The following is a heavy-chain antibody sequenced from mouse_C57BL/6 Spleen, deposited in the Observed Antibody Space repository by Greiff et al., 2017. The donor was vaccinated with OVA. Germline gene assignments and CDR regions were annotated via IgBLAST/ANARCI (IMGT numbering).Heavy chain of an antibody. Sequence: VQLQQPGAELVRPGSSVKLSCKASGYTFTSYWMHWVKQRPIQGLEWIGNIDPSDSETHYNQKFKDKATLTVDKSSSTAYMQLSSLTSEDSAVYYCARKGDYYGYFDVWGTGTTVTVSS. V-gene: IGHV1-52*01. CDR2: IDPSDSET. D-gene: IGHD2-4*01. J-gene: IGHJ1*03. CDR1: GYTFTSYW. CDR3: ARKGDYYGYFDV.